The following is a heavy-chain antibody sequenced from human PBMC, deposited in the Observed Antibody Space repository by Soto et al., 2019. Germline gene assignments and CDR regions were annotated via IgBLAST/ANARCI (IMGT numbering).Heavy chain of an antibody. D-gene: IGHD2-2*01. CDR2: ILSETDGGTT. J-gene: IGHJ4*02. V-gene: IGHV3-15*01. CDR3: LSSPLAYCSSTTWFSYFNY. Sequence: GGSLRLSCAASGFTFSKAWMSWVRQAPGKGLEWVGRILSETDGGTTDYAAPVKGRFTISRDDSNDTLYLQMNSLKTEDTAVYSCLSSPLAYCSSTTWFSYFNYWGRGALVSVS. CDR1: GFTFSKAW.